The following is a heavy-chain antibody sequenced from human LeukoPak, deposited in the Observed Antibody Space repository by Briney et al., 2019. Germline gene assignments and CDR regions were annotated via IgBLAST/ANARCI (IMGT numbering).Heavy chain of an antibody. CDR3: ASLSCGADCYIPSNGFDI. J-gene: IGHJ3*02. V-gene: IGHV4-39*01. D-gene: IGHD2-21*02. CDR2: ACYSGNT. CDR1: GDSITSNKYY. Sequence: SETLSLTCAVSGDSITSNKYYWGWIRQPPGKGLEWIGNACYSGNTYYNPSLKSRVTISVDTSKNQFSLKLSSVTAADTAVYYCASLSCGADCYIPSNGFDIWGQGTMVSVSS.